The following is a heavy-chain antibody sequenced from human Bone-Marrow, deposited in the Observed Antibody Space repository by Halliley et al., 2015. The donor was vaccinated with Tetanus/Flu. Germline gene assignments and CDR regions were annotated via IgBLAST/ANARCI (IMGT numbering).Heavy chain of an antibody. CDR2: IFYGGST. Sequence: TLSLTCTVSGDSLGSYYWSWIRQTPGKGLEWIGYIFYGGSTRYNPSLNSRVTISKDTSKNQFSLKVTSVTAADTAVYYCARGRVYGAFAYFDLWGRGSLVSVSS. V-gene: IGHV4-59*01. J-gene: IGHJ2*01. D-gene: IGHD4-17*01. CDR3: ARGRVYGAFAYFDL. CDR1: GDSLGSYY.